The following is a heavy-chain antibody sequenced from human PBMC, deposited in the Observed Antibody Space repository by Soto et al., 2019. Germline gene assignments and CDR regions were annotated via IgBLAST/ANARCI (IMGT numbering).Heavy chain of an antibody. V-gene: IGHV4-30-4*01. CDR3: ARDLTPITMVRGADV. CDR2: IYYSGST. D-gene: IGHD3-10*01. J-gene: IGHJ6*02. CDR1: GGSISSGDYY. Sequence: SETLSLTCTVSGGSISSGDYYWSWIRQPPGKGLEWIGYIYYSGSTYYNPSLKSRVTISVDTSKNQFSLKLSSVTAADTAVYYCARDLTPITMVRGADVWGQGTTVTVSS.